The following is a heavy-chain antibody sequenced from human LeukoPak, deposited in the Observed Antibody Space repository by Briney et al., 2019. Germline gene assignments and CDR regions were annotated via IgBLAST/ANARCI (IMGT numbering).Heavy chain of an antibody. J-gene: IGHJ4*02. CDR1: GGSISGYS. V-gene: IGHV4-4*07. CDR2: INSSGST. Sequence: SETLSLTCTVSGGSISGYSWSWIRQPAGKGLEWLGRINSSGSTSYNPSLKSRVTLSVDTSQNQFPLKLSSVTAADSAVYYCAGGLGPLDYWGQGTLVTVSS. CDR3: AGGLGPLDY. D-gene: IGHD6-19*01.